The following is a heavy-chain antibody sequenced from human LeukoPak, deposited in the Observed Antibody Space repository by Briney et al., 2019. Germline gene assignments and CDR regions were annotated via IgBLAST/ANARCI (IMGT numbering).Heavy chain of an antibody. Sequence: GGSLRLSCAASGFTFSSYAMTWVRQAPGKGLEWVSSISGSDGSTYCADSVKGRFTISRDNSKNTLYLQMNSLRAEDTAVYYCAYMRGLYYGIDYWGQGTLVTVSS. V-gene: IGHV3-23*01. CDR2: ISGSDGST. D-gene: IGHD3-10*01. CDR1: GFTFSSYA. CDR3: AYMRGLYYGIDY. J-gene: IGHJ4*02.